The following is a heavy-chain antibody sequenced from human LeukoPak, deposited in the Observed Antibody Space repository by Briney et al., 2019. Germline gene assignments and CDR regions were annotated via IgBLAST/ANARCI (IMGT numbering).Heavy chain of an antibody. Sequence: ASVKVSCKASGYTFTAYYMHWVRQAPGQGLEWMGRINPNTGGTNYAQRFQGRVTMTRDTPISTAYMELNRLTSDDTAVYYCARQLSPYAFDIWGQGTVVTVSS. D-gene: IGHD5-18*01. V-gene: IGHV1-2*06. J-gene: IGHJ3*02. CDR2: INPNTGGT. CDR3: ARQLSPYAFDI. CDR1: GYTFTAYY.